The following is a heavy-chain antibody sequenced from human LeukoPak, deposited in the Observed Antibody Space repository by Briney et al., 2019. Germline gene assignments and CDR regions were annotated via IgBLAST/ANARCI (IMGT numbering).Heavy chain of an antibody. CDR3: ARESLRWSSYYFDY. CDR1: GFTFSSYA. Sequence: AGGSLRLSCAASGFTFSSYAMHWVRQAPGKGLEWVAVISYDGSNKYYADSVKGRFTISRDNSKNTLYLQMNSLRAEDTAVYYCARESLRWSSYYFDYWGQGTLVTVSS. CDR2: ISYDGSNK. D-gene: IGHD4-23*01. J-gene: IGHJ4*02. V-gene: IGHV3-30-3*01.